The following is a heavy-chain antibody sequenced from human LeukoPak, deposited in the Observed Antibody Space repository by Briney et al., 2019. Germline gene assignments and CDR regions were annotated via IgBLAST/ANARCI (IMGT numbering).Heavy chain of an antibody. Sequence: PGRSLRLSCAASGFTFSSSAMGWVGRAPQKGLEWVSAIPASGPKTYYTGSVRGRFTISRDNSKNTVYLQMQSLRAEDTAVYYCVKEAGKTFGIYTADYWGQATLVAVSS. D-gene: IGHD3-16*01. V-gene: IGHV3-23*01. CDR1: GFTFSSSA. CDR2: IPASGPKT. CDR3: VKEAGKTFGIYTADY. J-gene: IGHJ4*02.